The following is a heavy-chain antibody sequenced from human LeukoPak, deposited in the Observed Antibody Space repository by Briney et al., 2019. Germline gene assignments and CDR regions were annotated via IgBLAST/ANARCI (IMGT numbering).Heavy chain of an antibody. CDR2: IKDDGTT. CDR3: AELGITMIGGV. Sequence: GGSLRLSCAASGFTFGNYFMHWVRQPPGKGLVWVSRIKDDGTTNYADSVKGRFTISRDNAKNTVYLQMNSLRAEDTAVYYCAELGITMIGGVWGKGTTVTISS. V-gene: IGHV3-74*01. D-gene: IGHD3-10*02. CDR1: GFTFGNYF. J-gene: IGHJ6*04.